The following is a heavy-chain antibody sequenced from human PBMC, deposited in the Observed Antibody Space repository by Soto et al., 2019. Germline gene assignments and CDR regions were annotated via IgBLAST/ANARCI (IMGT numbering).Heavy chain of an antibody. D-gene: IGHD3-22*01. CDR1: GYNFTSYG. Sequence: ASVKVSCKASGYNFTSYGSSWVRQAPGQGLEWMGWISAYNGNTNYAQKLQGRVTMTTDTSTSTAYMELRSLRSDDTAVYYCARDEESSGYYGPVAYWGQGTLVTVSS. J-gene: IGHJ4*02. V-gene: IGHV1-18*01. CDR3: ARDEESSGYYGPVAY. CDR2: ISAYNGNT.